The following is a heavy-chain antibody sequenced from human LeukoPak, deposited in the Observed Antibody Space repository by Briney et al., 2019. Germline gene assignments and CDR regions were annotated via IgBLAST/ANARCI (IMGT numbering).Heavy chain of an antibody. CDR1: GGSISSTYW. CDR3: AREDPDRKMDY. V-gene: IGHV4-4*02. Sequence: SGTLSLTCAVSGGSISSTYWYSWVRQSPGKGLGWIGEIYHSGFTNYNPSLKSRVTISVDKPKNHFSLKLSSVTAADTAVYYCAREDPDRKMDYWGQGTLVTVSS. D-gene: IGHD1-14*01. CDR2: IYHSGFT. J-gene: IGHJ4*02.